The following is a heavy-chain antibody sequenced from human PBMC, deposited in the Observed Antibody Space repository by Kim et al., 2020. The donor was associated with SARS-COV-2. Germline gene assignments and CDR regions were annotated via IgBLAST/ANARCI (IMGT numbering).Heavy chain of an antibody. Sequence: GGSLRLSCAASGLTFSNYAVSWVRQAPGMGLEWVSIISGAGFTTYYADSVKGRFTISRDNSKNTLYLQLNSLRVEDTAVYYCASGSVPSALRSRYYALDVWGQGTTVTVSS. V-gene: IGHV3-23*01. J-gene: IGHJ6*02. CDR3: ASGSVPSALRSRYYALDV. CDR1: GLTFSNYA. D-gene: IGHD3-16*01. CDR2: ISGAGFTT.